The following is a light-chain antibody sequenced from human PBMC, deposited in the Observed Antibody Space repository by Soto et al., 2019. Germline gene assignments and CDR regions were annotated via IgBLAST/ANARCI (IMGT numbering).Light chain of an antibody. J-gene: IGKJ5*01. Sequence: DIHMTQSPSSLYASIGDRAPITCRASQIIDSYLNWYQQKGGKAPQLLIYGVSKLQSGVPPRFSGSGSGTHFTLTISSLQPEDFATYYCQQLHGYPITFGQGTRLEI. V-gene: IGKV1-9*01. CDR3: QQLHGYPIT. CDR1: QIIDSY. CDR2: GVS.